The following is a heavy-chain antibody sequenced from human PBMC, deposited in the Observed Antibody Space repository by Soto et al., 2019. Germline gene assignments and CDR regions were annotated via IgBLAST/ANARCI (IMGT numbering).Heavy chain of an antibody. CDR3: ARAVDFWSGYDDAFDI. J-gene: IGHJ3*02. D-gene: IGHD3-3*01. CDR1: GGSISSYH. CDR2: IYYSGST. V-gene: IGHV4-59*01. Sequence: SETLSLTCTVSGGSISSYHWSWIRQPPGKGLEWIGYIYYSGSTNYTPSLKSRVTISVDTSKNQFSLKLSSVTAADTAVYYCARAVDFWSGYDDAFDIWGQGTMVT.